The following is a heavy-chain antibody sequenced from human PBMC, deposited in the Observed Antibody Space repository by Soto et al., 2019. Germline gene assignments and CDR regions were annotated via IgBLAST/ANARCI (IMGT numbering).Heavy chain of an antibody. CDR1: GFTFSSYG. Sequence: QVQLVESGGGVVQPGRSLRLSCAASGFTFSSYGMHWVRQAPGKGLEWVAVISYDGSNKYYADSVKGRFTISRDNSKNTLYLQMNSLRAEDPAVYYCAKEAARQTYCMDVWGQGTTVTVSS. CDR2: ISYDGSNK. V-gene: IGHV3-30*18. CDR3: AKEAARQTYCMDV. J-gene: IGHJ6*02.